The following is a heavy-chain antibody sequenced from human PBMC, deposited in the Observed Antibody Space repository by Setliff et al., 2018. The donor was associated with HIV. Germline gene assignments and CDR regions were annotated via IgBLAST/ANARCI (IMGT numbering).Heavy chain of an antibody. CDR2: MFYRGST. J-gene: IGHJ4*02. Sequence: SETLSLTCSVSGGSFNTSSYCWGWIRQPPGKGLEWIGSMFYRGSTYYNPSLESRVTISVETSKNQFSLKLSSVTAADTAVYYCARDMSPMFPYYFDDWGQGTLVTVSS. CDR1: GGSFNTSSYC. D-gene: IGHD3-10*02. V-gene: IGHV4-39*07. CDR3: ARDMSPMFPYYFDD.